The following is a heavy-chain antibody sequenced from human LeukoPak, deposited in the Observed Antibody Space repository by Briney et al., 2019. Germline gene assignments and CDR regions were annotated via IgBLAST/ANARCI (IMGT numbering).Heavy chain of an antibody. CDR1: GYTFTSYG. CDR3: ARPQSMVRGSPSALDI. D-gene: IGHD3-10*01. J-gene: IGHJ3*02. Sequence: ASVKVSCKASGYTFTSYGISWVRQAPGQGLEWMGWISAYNGNTNYAQKLRGRVTMTTDTSTSTAYMELRSLRSDDTAVYYCARPQSMVRGSPSALDIWGQGTMVTVSS. V-gene: IGHV1-18*01. CDR2: ISAYNGNT.